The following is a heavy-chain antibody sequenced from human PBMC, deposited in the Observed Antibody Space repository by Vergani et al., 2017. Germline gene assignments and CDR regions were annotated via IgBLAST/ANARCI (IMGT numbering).Heavy chain of an antibody. J-gene: IGHJ3*01. Sequence: QITLRESGPTLVKPTQTLTRTCTFSGFPLTTGGEGVGWIRQPPGRALEWLAFVYWNDDERYSPSLKSRVTITKDTSKNEVILTMATMDPVDTATYYCVHRLGYFDWDGAFDVWGPGTMVTVSS. D-gene: IGHD3-9*01. CDR1: GFPLTTGGEG. V-gene: IGHV2-5*01. CDR3: VHRLGYFDWDGAFDV. CDR2: VYWNDDE.